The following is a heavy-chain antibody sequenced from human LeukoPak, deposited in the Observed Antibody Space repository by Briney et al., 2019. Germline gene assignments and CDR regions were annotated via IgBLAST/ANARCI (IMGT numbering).Heavy chain of an antibody. CDR3: ARGRFGEDAFDI. D-gene: IGHD3-10*01. CDR2: INSDGSST. Sequence: PGGSLRLSCAASGFTFSSYWMHWVRQAPGKGLVWVSRINSDGSSTSYADSVKGRFTISRDNAKNTLYLQMNSLRAEDTAVYYCARGRFGEDAFDIWGQGTMVTVSS. V-gene: IGHV3-74*01. J-gene: IGHJ3*02. CDR1: GFTFSSYW.